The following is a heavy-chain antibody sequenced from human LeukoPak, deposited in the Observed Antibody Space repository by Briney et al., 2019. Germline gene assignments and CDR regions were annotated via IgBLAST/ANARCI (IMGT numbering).Heavy chain of an antibody. CDR1: GGSISSYY. CDR2: IYTSGST. D-gene: IGHD4-17*01. Sequence: PSETLSLTCTVSGGSISSYYWSWIRQAAGKGLEWIGRIYTSGSTNYNPSLKSRVTMSVDTSKNQFSLKLSSVTAADTAVYYCASETVDYGVVFDLWGRGTLVTVSS. CDR3: ASETVDYGVVFDL. J-gene: IGHJ2*01. V-gene: IGHV4-4*07.